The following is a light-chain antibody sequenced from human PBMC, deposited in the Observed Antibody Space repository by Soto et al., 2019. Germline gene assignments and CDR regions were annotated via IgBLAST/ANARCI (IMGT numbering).Light chain of an antibody. CDR2: DAS. J-gene: IGKJ4*01. CDR1: QSIRSY. V-gene: IGKV1-39*01. CDR3: QQSYTTPLT. Sequence: IQMTQSPSSLSASVGDRVTITCRASQSIRSYLNWYQQKPGKAPKVLIYDASSLQGGVPSRFSGSGSGTDFTLTISSLQPEDIATYYCQQSYTTPLTFGGGTKVEIK.